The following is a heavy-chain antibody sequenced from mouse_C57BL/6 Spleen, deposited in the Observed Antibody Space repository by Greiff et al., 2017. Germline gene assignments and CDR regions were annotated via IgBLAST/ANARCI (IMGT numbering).Heavy chain of an antibody. CDR2: IYPRDGST. CDR1: GYTFTDHT. D-gene: IGHD2-4*01. Sequence: VQLQESDAELVKPGASVKISCKVSGYTFTDHTIHWMKQRPEQGLEWIGYIYPRDGSTKYNEKFNGKATLTADKSSSTAYMQLNSLTSEDSAVYFCARGAMITTRGDYYAMDYWGQGTSVTVSS. J-gene: IGHJ4*01. CDR3: ARGAMITTRGDYYAMDY. V-gene: IGHV1-78*01.